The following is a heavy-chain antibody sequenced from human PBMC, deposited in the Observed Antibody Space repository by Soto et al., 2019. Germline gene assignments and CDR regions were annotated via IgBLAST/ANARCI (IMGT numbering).Heavy chain of an antibody. Sequence: ASVKVSCKASGYTFTSYDINWVRQATGQGLEWMGWMNPNSGNTGYVQKFQGRVTMTRNTSISTAYMELSSLRSEDTAVYYCARGRWNNDAFDIWGQGTMVTVSS. CDR1: GYTFTSYD. V-gene: IGHV1-8*01. D-gene: IGHD1-1*01. CDR3: ARGRWNNDAFDI. CDR2: MNPNSGNT. J-gene: IGHJ3*02.